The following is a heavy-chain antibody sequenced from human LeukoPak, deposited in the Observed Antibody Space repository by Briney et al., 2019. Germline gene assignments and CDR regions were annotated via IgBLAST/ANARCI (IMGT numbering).Heavy chain of an antibody. D-gene: IGHD3-9*01. CDR3: AKDARGPYDFWSGNYDILTGYPPPSYYYYYYMDV. J-gene: IGHJ6*03. Sequence: GGSLRLSCAASGFTFDDYAMHWVRQAPGKGLEWVSLISGDGGSTYYADSVKGRFTISRDNSKNSLYLQMNSLRTEDTALYYCAKDARGPYDFWSGNYDILTGYPPPSYYYYYYMDVWGKGTTVTVSS. V-gene: IGHV3-43*02. CDR1: GFTFDDYA. CDR2: ISGDGGST.